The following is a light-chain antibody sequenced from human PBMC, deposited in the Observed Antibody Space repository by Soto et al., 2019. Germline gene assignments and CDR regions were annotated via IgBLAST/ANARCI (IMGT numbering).Light chain of an antibody. CDR3: QQYTGPTTT. V-gene: IGKV3-20*01. CDR2: GAS. Sequence: LTHSPDTLSLSPGEIATLSFRAIHTVSSNYLAWCQHRPCQAPRLLIYGASTRAAGIPDRFSGSGSGTDFTLTITRLEPEDSAVYFCQQYTGPTTTFGQGTRMEI. J-gene: IGKJ5*01. CDR1: HTVSSNY.